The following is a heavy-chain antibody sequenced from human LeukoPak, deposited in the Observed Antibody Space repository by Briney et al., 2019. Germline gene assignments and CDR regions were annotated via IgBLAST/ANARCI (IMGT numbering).Heavy chain of an antibody. Sequence: GGSLRLSCAASGFTFSTYAMSWVRQAPGKGLEWVAGVCAGGGRTYYVDSVKGRFTISRDNSKNTLYLQMNSLRVEDTALYYCAKKDGDYLGHPDYWGQGTLVTVSS. CDR2: VCAGGGRT. CDR1: GFTFSTYA. J-gene: IGHJ4*02. D-gene: IGHD4-17*01. CDR3: AKKDGDYLGHPDY. V-gene: IGHV3-23*01.